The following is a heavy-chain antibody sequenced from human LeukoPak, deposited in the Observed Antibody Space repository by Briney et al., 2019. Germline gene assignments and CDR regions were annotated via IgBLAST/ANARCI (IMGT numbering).Heavy chain of an antibody. CDR2: VSGSGSST. Sequence: GGSLRLSCAASGFTFSSYAMSWVRQAPRKGLEWVSVVSGSGSSTDYADSVKGRFTISRDNSKNTLYLQMSSLSAEDTAVYYCEKMNFLTGYYTPHFDFWGQGTLVPVS. J-gene: IGHJ4*02. CDR1: GFTFSSYA. V-gene: IGHV3-23*01. CDR3: EKMNFLTGYYTPHFDF. D-gene: IGHD3/OR15-3a*01.